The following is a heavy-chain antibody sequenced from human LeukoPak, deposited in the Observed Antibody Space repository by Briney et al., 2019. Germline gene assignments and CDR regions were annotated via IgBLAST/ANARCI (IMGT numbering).Heavy chain of an antibody. Sequence: GGSLRLSCAASGFTFSDYYMSWIRQAPGXXXXWVSYISSSGSTIYYADSVKGRFTISRDNAKNSLYLQMNSLRAEDTAVYYCARSLVLGYCSGGSCYWGQGTLVTVSS. D-gene: IGHD2-15*01. CDR2: ISSSGSTI. V-gene: IGHV3-11*01. CDR1: GFTFSDYY. J-gene: IGHJ4*02. CDR3: ARSLVLGYCSGGSCY.